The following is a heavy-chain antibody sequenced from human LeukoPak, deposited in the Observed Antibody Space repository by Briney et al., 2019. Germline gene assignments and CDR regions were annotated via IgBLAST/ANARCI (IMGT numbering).Heavy chain of an antibody. CDR3: AKGSRVAVGGYFDF. CDR1: EFTLSNYW. D-gene: IGHD6-19*01. J-gene: IGHJ4*02. CDR2: IKEDGSVK. V-gene: IGHV3-7*03. Sequence: GGSLRLSCAASEFTLSNYWLSWVRQAPGKGLEWVANIKEDGSVKNYVASVKGRFTISRDNAKNSLYLQMNSLRAEDTAIYYCAKGSRVAVGGYFDFWGQGTLVTVSS.